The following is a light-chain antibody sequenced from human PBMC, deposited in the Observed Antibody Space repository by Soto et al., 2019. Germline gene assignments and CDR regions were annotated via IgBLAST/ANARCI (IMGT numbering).Light chain of an antibody. CDR2: DVA. CDR3: SSYTTSNTRQIV. CDR1: NSDVGGYNY. Sequence: QSVLTPPSPLSGSPGQSITISCTGNNSDVGGYNYVSWYQHHPGKAPKLIIYDVANRPSGVSNPFSGSKSGNTASLTISGLQPEDEADYYCSSYTTSNTRQIVFGTGTKVTVL. V-gene: IGLV2-14*03. J-gene: IGLJ1*01.